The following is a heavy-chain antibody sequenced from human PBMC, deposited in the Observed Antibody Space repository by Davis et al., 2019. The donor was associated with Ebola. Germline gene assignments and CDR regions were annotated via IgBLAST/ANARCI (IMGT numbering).Heavy chain of an antibody. CDR2: INPSGGST. V-gene: IGHV1-46*01. D-gene: IGHD3-16*01. CDR1: GYTFTSYY. J-gene: IGHJ4*02. CDR3: ARFYRPHYDYVWGSGYYFDY. Sequence: ASVKVSCKASGYTFTSYYMHWVRQAPGQGLEWMGIINPSGGSTSYAQKFQGRVTMTRDTSTSTVYMELSSLRSEDTAVYYCARFYRPHYDYVWGSGYYFDYWGQGTLVTVSS.